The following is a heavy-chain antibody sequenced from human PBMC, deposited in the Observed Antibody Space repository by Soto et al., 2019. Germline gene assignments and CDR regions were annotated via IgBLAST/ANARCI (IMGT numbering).Heavy chain of an antibody. CDR1: GFIFDTYA. D-gene: IGHD2-8*01. CDR2: ISGSGGTT. J-gene: IGHJ4*02. Sequence: EVHLLDSEGGLVQPGGSLTLSCVASGFIFDTYAMSWVRQAPGKGLEWVSAISGSGGTTYYADSVKGRLTISRDNSKNILYLQLNSLRVEDTAVYYCAKGRGRFKSGVQKTFDSWGQGTLVTVSS. V-gene: IGHV3-23*01. CDR3: AKGRGRFKSGVQKTFDS.